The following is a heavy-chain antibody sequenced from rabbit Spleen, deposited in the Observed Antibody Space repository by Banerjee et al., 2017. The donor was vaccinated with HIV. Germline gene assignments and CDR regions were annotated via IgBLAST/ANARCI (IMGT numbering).Heavy chain of an antibody. Sequence: QEQLVESGGGLVQPEGSLTLTCTVSGFSFSSGAMCWVRQAPGKGLEWIGCFWRGDGNSYYASWAKGRFTITRSTSLNTVTLQVNSLTVADTATYFCARGSLHAGEGYNLWGQGTLVTVS. CDR3: ARGSLHAGEGYNL. V-gene: IGHV1S47*01. CDR1: GFSFSSGA. D-gene: IGHD5-1*01. J-gene: IGHJ4*01. CDR2: FWRGDGNS.